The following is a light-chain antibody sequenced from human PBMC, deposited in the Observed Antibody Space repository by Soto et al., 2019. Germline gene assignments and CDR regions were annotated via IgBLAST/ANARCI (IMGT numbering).Light chain of an antibody. CDR3: QEYGSSPYT. Sequence: EIVLTQSPGTLSLSPGERATLSCMASQSVSSTYLAWYQQKPGQAPRLLIFATSSRATGIPDRFSGGGSGTDFTLTISRLEPEDFAVYYCQEYGSSPYTFGQGTKLEIK. J-gene: IGKJ2*01. CDR2: ATS. V-gene: IGKV3-20*01. CDR1: QSVSSTY.